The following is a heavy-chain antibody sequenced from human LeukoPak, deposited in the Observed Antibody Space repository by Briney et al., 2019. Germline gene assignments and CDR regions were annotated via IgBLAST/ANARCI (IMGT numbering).Heavy chain of an antibody. Sequence: GGSLRLSCAASGFTFSSYWMSWVRQAPGRALEWVANLKQEGSEIYYEVSVKRRFTIYRDNAKHSLYVQMNSLRAEDTAVFYCARRAGSRPTYYYYYMDVWGKGTTVTVSS. D-gene: IGHD6-6*01. CDR3: ARRAGSRPTYYYYYMDV. J-gene: IGHJ6*03. CDR1: GFTFSSYW. CDR2: LKQEGSEI. V-gene: IGHV3-7*01.